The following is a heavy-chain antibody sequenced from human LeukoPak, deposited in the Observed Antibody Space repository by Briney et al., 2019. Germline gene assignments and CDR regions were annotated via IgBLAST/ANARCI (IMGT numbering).Heavy chain of an antibody. V-gene: IGHV4-30-2*01. CDR3: ARVIAAADYYGMDV. D-gene: IGHD6-13*01. CDR2: RFHSGNA. J-gene: IGHJ6*02. Sequence: PSQTLSLTCTVSGGSISSGGYYWSRIRQPPGKGLEWIGYRFHSGNAYYNPSLESRVTISIDRSKNQFSLKLNSVTAADTAVYYCARVIAAADYYGMDVWGQGTTVTVSS. CDR1: GGSISSGGYY.